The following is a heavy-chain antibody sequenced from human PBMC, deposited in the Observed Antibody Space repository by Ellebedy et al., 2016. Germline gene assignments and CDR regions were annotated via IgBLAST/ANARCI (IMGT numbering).Heavy chain of an antibody. CDR2: FDPEDGET. Sequence: ASVKVSCKVSGYTLTELSMHWVRQAPGKGLEWMGGFDPEDGETIYAQKFQGRVTITADESTSTAYMELSSLRSEDTAVYYCVGDIAVAGSYYFDYWGQGTLVTVSS. J-gene: IGHJ4*02. V-gene: IGHV1-24*01. D-gene: IGHD6-19*01. CDR1: GYTLTELS. CDR3: VGDIAVAGSYYFDY.